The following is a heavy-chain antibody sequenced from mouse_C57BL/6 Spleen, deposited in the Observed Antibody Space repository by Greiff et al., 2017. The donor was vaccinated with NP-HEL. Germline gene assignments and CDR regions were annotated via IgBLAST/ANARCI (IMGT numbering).Heavy chain of an antibody. CDR2: IYPGDGDT. Sequence: VQLVESGAELVKPGASVKISCKASGYAFSSYWMNWVKQRPGKGLEWIGQIYPGDGDTNYNGKFKGKATLTADKSSSTAYMQLSSLTSEDSAVYFCAREDGNYVYFDVWGTGTTVTVSS. V-gene: IGHV1-80*01. CDR1: GYAFSSYW. D-gene: IGHD2-1*01. CDR3: AREDGNYVYFDV. J-gene: IGHJ1*03.